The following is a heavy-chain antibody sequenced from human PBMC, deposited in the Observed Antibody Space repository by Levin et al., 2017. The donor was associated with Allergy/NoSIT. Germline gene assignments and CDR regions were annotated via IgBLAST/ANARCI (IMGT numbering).Heavy chain of an antibody. CDR1: GGSFRGSY. V-gene: IGHV4-34*01. CDR3: ARGGVAAARTPDY. J-gene: IGHJ4*02. CDR2: INHSGST. D-gene: IGHD6-13*01. Sequence: SQTLSLTCAVYGGSFRGSYWSWIRQPPGKGLEWIGEINHSGSTNYNPSLKSRVTISVDTSKNQFSLKLSSVTAADTAVYYCARGGVAAARTPDYWGQGTLVTVSS.